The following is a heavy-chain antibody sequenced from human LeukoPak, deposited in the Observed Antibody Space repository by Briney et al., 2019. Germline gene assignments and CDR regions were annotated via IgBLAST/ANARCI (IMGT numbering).Heavy chain of an antibody. Sequence: SEALSLTCIDSGGSISSGSCYWSWIRQPAGKGLEWIGRIYTSGSTNYNPSLKSRATIPVDTSKNQFSLKLSSVTAADTAVYYCARDPPSYDYGDYWDAFDIWGQGTMVTVSS. CDR2: IYTSGST. D-gene: IGHD4-17*01. V-gene: IGHV4-61*02. CDR1: GGSISSGSCY. CDR3: ARDPPSYDYGDYWDAFDI. J-gene: IGHJ3*02.